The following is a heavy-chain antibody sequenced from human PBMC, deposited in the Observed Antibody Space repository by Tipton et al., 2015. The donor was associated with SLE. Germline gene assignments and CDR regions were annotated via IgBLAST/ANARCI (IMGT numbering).Heavy chain of an antibody. Sequence: TLSLTCTVSGASISSGSYYWSWIRQPAGKGLAWIGRVYSSGTTNYNSSLTSRVTISVDTAKNQFSLKLSSVTAADTAVYYCARDGGSSWSLDAFDTWGQGTMVTVSS. CDR3: ARDGGSSWSLDAFDT. J-gene: IGHJ3*02. D-gene: IGHD6-13*01. CDR2: VYSSGTT. V-gene: IGHV4-61*02. CDR1: GASISSGSYY.